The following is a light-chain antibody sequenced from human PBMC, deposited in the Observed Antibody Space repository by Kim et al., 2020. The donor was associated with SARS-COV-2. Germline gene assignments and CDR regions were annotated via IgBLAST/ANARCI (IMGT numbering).Light chain of an antibody. CDR1: SSNIGSNT. CDR3: AAWDDSRRVV. V-gene: IGLV1-44*01. Sequence: PGQRVTISCSGSSSNIGSNTVNWYQQLPGTAPKLLIYSNNPRPSGVPDRFSGSKSGTSASLAISGLQSEDEADYYCAAWDDSRRVVFGGGTQLTVL. CDR2: SNN. J-gene: IGLJ2*01.